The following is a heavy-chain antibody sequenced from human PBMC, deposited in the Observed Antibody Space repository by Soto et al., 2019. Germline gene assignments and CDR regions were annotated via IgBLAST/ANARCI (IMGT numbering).Heavy chain of an antibody. D-gene: IGHD2-2*01. CDR3: AREGVVPAATYYYGMDV. J-gene: IGHJ6*02. CDR2: IYHSGST. V-gene: IGHV4-4*02. CDR1: GGSISSSNW. Sequence: PSETLSLTCAVSGGSISSSNWWSWVRQPPGKGLEWIGEIYHSGSTNYNPSLKSRVTISVDKSKNQFSLKLSSVTAADTAVYYCAREGVVPAATYYYGMDVWGQGTTVTVSS.